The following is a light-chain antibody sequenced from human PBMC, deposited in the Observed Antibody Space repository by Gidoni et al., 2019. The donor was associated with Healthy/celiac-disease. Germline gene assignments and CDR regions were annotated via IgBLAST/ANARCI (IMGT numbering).Light chain of an antibody. V-gene: IGKV1-39*01. Sequence: IQMTQSPSSLSASVGDRVTITCRASQSIRSYLNWYQQKQGKAPKILIYAASRLQSGVPSRFSGSGSGTDFTITIISLQPEDFATYYCQQRYSTPPTFGQXTKVEIK. CDR2: AAS. CDR1: QSIRSY. CDR3: QQRYSTPPT. J-gene: IGKJ1*01.